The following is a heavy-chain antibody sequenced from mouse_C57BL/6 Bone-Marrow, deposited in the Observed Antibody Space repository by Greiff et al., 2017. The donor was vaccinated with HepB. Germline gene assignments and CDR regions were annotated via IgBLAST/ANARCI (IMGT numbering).Heavy chain of an antibody. V-gene: IGHV1-64*01. J-gene: IGHJ2*01. D-gene: IGHD1-1*01. CDR2: IHPNSGST. CDR1: GYTFTSYW. CDR3: ARHYGSSYGYFDY. Sequence: VQLQQPGAELVKPGASVKLSCKASGYTFTSYWMHWVKQRPGQGLEWIGMIHPNSGSTNYNEKFKSKATLTVDKSSSTAYMQLSSLTSEDSAVYYCARHYGSSYGYFDYWGQGTTLTVSS.